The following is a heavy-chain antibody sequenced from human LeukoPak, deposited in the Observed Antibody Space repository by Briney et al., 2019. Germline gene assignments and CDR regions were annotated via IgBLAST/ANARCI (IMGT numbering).Heavy chain of an antibody. CDR1: SDSISPYY. Sequence: SETLSLTCTVSSDSISPYYWSWIRQSPGTGQEWIGCVYYSGSTTYNPSLKSRVTISIDTSKNQFSLKLTSVTAADTAMYYCARSEEMAALFDYWGQGTLVTVSS. J-gene: IGHJ4*02. CDR2: VYYSGST. V-gene: IGHV4-59*01. CDR3: ARSEEMAALFDY. D-gene: IGHD5-24*01.